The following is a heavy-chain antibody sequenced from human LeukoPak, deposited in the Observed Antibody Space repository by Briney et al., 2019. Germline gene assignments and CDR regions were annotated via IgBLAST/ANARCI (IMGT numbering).Heavy chain of an antibody. CDR2: IYYRGST. D-gene: IGHD5-24*01. V-gene: IGHV4-59*01. J-gene: IGHJ3*02. CDR3: VRVQADGHSDI. Sequence: SETLSLTCTVSGSSISSYYWSWIRQPPGKGLGWIGYIYYRGSTKYNPSLESRVTISVDMSKNQFSLKLNSVTAADTAVYYCVRVQADGHSDIWGQGTMVTVSS. CDR1: GSSISSYY.